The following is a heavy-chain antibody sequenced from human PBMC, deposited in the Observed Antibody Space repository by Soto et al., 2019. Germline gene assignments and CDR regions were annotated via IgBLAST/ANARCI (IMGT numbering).Heavy chain of an antibody. CDR1: GGSFSRYY. J-gene: IGHJ3*02. CDR2: INHSGST. V-gene: IGHV4-34*01. CDR3: ARSPRRVLRFLEWLPKDAFDI. Sequence: SETLSLTCAVYGGSFSRYYWCWIRQPPGKGLEWIGEINHSGSTNYNPSLKSRVTISVDTSKNQFSLKLSSVTAADTAVYYCARSPRRVLRFLEWLPKDAFDIWGQGTMVTVSS. D-gene: IGHD3-3*01.